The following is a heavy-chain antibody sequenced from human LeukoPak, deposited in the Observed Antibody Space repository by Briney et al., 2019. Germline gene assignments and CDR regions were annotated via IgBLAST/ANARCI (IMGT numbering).Heavy chain of an antibody. D-gene: IGHD6-13*01. J-gene: IGHJ6*03. CDR3: AKDGSSYSSSSYMDV. CDR1: GFTFSSYG. V-gene: IGHV3-33*06. CDR2: IWYDGSNK. Sequence: PGRSLRLSCAASGFTFSSYGMHWVRQAPGKGLEWVADIWYDGSNKYYADSVKGRFTISRDNSKNTLYLQMNSLRAEDTAVYYCAKDGSSYSSSSYMDVWGKGTTVTVSS.